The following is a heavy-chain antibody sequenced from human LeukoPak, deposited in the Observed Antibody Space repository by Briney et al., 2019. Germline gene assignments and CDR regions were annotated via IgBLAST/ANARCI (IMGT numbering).Heavy chain of an antibody. D-gene: IGHD1-26*01. CDR1: GGSFTGHY. J-gene: IGHJ5*02. CDR3: AKNGQSGFSFDP. Sequence: SETLSLTCAVYGGSFTGHYWRWIRQPPGQGLEWIGEINHSGSTKYNPSLKSRVTISADTSRNQFSLKLSSVTAADTAVYHCAKNGQSGFSFDPWGQGTLVTVSS. CDR2: INHSGST. V-gene: IGHV4-34*01.